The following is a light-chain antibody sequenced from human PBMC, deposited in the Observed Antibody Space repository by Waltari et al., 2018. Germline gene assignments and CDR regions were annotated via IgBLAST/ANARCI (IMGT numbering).Light chain of an antibody. CDR3: QTWGTGIQV. J-gene: IGLJ3*02. CDR1: SGPSSYA. V-gene: IGLV4-69*01. CDR2: LNSDGSH. Sequence: QLVLTQSPPASASLGASVKLTCTLSSGPSSYAIAWHQQQPEKGPRYLMKLNSDGSHSKGDGIPDRFSGSSSGAERYLTISSLQSEDEADYYCQTWGTGIQVFGGGTKLTVL.